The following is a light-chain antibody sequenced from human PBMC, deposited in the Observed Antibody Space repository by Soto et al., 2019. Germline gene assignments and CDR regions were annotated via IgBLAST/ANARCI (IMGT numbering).Light chain of an antibody. V-gene: IGKV1-5*03. CDR3: QHYDGYPMT. CDR2: KTS. J-gene: IGKJ4*01. Sequence: DIQMTQSPSALSASVGDRVIITCRASQSIRNWLAWYQQKPGKAPKLLIYKTSTLQSGVPARFSGSGFGTVFTLTTSGLQPDDFSTYYFQHYDGYPMTFGGGTKVEI. CDR1: QSIRNW.